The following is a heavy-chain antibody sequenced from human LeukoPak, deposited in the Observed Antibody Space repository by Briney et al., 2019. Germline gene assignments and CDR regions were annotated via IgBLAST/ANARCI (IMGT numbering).Heavy chain of an antibody. J-gene: IGHJ4*02. V-gene: IGHV3-15*01. CDR3: IVSNYYSSGSYNFDS. CDR2: IKSKTDGGTV. Sequence: PGGSLRLSCAVSGFSFSSAWMTWVRQPPGEGLGWVGRIKSKTDGGTVDYAAPVKGRFTITRDDSINTLYLQVNSLKTEDTAMYYCIVSNYYSSGSYNFDSWGQGTLVTVSS. CDR1: GFSFSSAW. D-gene: IGHD3-10*01.